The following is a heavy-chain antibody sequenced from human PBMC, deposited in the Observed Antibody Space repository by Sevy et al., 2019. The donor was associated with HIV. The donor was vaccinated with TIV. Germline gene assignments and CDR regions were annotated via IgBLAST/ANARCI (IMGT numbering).Heavy chain of an antibody. V-gene: IGHV1-46*01. CDR2: INPSGGST. CDR3: ARDRRRITMIVVVLGSAFDI. Sequence: ASVKVSCKASGYTFTSYYMHWVRQAPGQGLKWMGIINPSGGSTSYAQKFQGRVTMTRDTSTSTVYMELSSLRSEDTVVYYCARDRRRITMIVVVLGSAFDIWGQGTMVTVSS. CDR1: GYTFTSYY. D-gene: IGHD3-22*01. J-gene: IGHJ3*02.